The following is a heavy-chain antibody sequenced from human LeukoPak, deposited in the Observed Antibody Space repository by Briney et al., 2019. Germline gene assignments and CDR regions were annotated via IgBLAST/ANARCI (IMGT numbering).Heavy chain of an antibody. J-gene: IGHJ4*02. D-gene: IGHD4-17*01. CDR2: ISSTSTYM. CDR1: GFDLSPYT. CDR3: ARRVTTFLS. V-gene: IGHV3-21*01. Sequence: PRGSLRLSCSASGFDLSPYTMNWVRQAPGKGLEWVASISSTSTYMYYGDSLKGRFTISRDNAKNTLYLQLDSLRAEDTATYYCARRVTTFLSWGQGTLVIVSS.